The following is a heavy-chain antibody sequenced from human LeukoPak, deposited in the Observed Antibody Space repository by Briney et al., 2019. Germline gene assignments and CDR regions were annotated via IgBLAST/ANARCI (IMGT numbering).Heavy chain of an antibody. CDR2: IKHDGSEK. Sequence: PGGSLRLSCAVSGFTFSTYWMSWVRQAPGKGLEWVANIKHDGSEKYSVDSAKGRFTISRDNAKNSLYLQMNSLRAEDTAVYYCARGSSSGWYFDYWGQGTLVTVSS. V-gene: IGHV3-7*01. D-gene: IGHD6-19*01. CDR1: GFTFSTYW. CDR3: ARGSSSGWYFDY. J-gene: IGHJ4*02.